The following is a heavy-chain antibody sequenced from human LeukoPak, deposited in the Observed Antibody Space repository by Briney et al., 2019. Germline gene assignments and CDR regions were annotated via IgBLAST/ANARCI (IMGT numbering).Heavy chain of an antibody. Sequence: ASVKVSCKVSGYTLTELSIHWVRQSPGKGLEWMGGFDPEDGETIYAQKFQGRVTMTEDTSTYTAYMELSSLRSEDTAVYYCATPPYRSGWYAFDYWGKGTLVTVSS. CDR1: GYTLTELS. CDR2: FDPEDGET. CDR3: ATPPYRSGWYAFDY. J-gene: IGHJ4*02. V-gene: IGHV1-24*01. D-gene: IGHD6-19*01.